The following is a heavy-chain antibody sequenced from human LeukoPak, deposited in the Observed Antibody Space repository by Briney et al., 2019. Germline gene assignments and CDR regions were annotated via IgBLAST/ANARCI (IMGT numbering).Heavy chain of an antibody. CDR3: AKANGYCSSTSCYYFWYFQH. V-gene: IGHV3-23*01. J-gene: IGHJ1*01. Sequence: GASLRLSCAASGFTFSSYAMSWVRQAPGKGLEWVSGISGSGGSTYYADSAKGRFTISRDNSKNTLYLQMNSLRAEDTAVYYCAKANGYCSSTSCYYFWYFQHWGQGTLVTVPS. CDR1: GFTFSSYA. CDR2: ISGSGGST. D-gene: IGHD2-2*01.